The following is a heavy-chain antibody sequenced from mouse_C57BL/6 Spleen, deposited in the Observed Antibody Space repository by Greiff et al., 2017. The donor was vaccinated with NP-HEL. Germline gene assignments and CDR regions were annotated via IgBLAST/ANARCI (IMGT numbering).Heavy chain of an antibody. V-gene: IGHV5-17*01. CDR3: ARQGATVVNLDY. Sequence: DVKLVESGGGLVKPGGSLKLSCAASGFAFSDYGMHWVRQAPEKGLEWVAYISSGSSNIYYADTVKGRFTISRDNAKNTLFLQMTSLRSEDTAMYYCARQGATVVNLDYWGQGTTLTVSS. D-gene: IGHD1-1*01. J-gene: IGHJ2*01. CDR2: ISSGSSNI. CDR1: GFAFSDYG.